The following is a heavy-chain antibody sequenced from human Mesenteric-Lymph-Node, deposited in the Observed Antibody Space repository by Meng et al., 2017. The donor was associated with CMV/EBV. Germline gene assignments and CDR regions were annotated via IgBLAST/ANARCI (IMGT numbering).Heavy chain of an antibody. CDR2: IYYSGTT. V-gene: IGHV4-39*01. J-gene: IGHJ4*02. D-gene: IGHD1-26*01. CDR3: ARVSKWELLWVFDY. Sequence: SETLSLTCTVSGASISSNNYYWGWIRQPPGGGLEWIGSIYYSGTTFYNPSLKSRVTISVDTSRNQFSLKVNSVTAADTAVYYCARVSKWELLWVFDYWGQGTLVTVSS. CDR1: GASISSNNYY.